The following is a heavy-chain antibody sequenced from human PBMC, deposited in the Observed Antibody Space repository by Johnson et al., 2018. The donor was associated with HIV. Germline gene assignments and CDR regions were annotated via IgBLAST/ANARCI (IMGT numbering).Heavy chain of an antibody. Sequence: DVQVVETGGGVVQPGGSLRLSCAPSGLTVSSSYMSWVRQAPGKGLEWVSAISGSGGSTYYADSVKGRFTISRDNSKNTLYLQMNSLRAEDTALYYCAREWELLIGAFDIWGQGTMVTVSS. CDR3: AREWELLIGAFDI. D-gene: IGHD1-26*01. CDR1: GLTVSSSY. CDR2: ISGSGGST. J-gene: IGHJ3*02. V-gene: IGHV3-23*04.